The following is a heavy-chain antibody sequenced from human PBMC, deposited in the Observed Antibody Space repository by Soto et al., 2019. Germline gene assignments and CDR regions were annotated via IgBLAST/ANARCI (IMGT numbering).Heavy chain of an antibody. J-gene: IGHJ4*02. CDR2: IYSGGST. V-gene: IGHV3-66*01. Sequence: EVQLVEAGGNLVQPGGSLRLSCAASGFAVGSTYMSWVRQAPGKGLEWVSVIYSGGSTFYADSVKGRFTISRDNSKNTLYLQMNSLRAEDTAVYYCARDRWEVVTAISTNWGQGALVTVSS. CDR3: ARDRWEVVTAISTN. CDR1: GFAVGSTY. D-gene: IGHD2-21*02.